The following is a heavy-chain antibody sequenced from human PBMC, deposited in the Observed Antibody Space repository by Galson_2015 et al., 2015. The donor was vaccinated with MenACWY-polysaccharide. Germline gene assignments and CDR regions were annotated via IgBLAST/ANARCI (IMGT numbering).Heavy chain of an antibody. Sequence: SLRLSCAASGFTFSNYWMHWVRQAPGEGLVWVSRIKSDGSTTSNADSVKGRFIISRDNAKSTLYLEMNSLRAEDTAVYYCASSISGGKLEYWGQGSLVTVSS. D-gene: IGHD4-23*01. CDR3: ASSISGGKLEY. J-gene: IGHJ4*02. CDR2: IKSDGSTT. V-gene: IGHV3-74*01. CDR1: GFTFSNYW.